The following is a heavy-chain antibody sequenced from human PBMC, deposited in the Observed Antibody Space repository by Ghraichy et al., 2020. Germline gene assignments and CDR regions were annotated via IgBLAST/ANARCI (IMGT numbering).Heavy chain of an antibody. Sequence: SETLSLTCSVSGDSVSSSPYYWGWVRQPPGLGLEWITSIYLTGTTYYNPSLKGRVTMSVDTSTNQFSLRLTSVTAADAAVYYCARGRPPLSGSYLDAFDIWGQGTMITVSS. V-gene: IGHV4-39*07. CDR1: GDSVSSSPYY. J-gene: IGHJ3*02. D-gene: IGHD1-26*01. CDR3: ARGRPPLSGSYLDAFDI. CDR2: IYLTGTT.